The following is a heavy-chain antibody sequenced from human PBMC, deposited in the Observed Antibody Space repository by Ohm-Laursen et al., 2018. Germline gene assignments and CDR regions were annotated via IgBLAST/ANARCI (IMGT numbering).Heavy chain of an antibody. D-gene: IGHD6-6*01. CDR2: ISAYNGNT. CDR1: GYTFTSYG. CDR3: ARHVWKRAARLHFDY. Sequence: GASVKVSCKASGYTFTSYGISWVRQAPGQGLEWMGWISAYNGNTNYAQKLQGRVTMTTDTSTSTAYMELRSLRSDDTAVYYCARHVWKRAARLHFDYWGQGTLVTVSS. J-gene: IGHJ4*02. V-gene: IGHV1-18*01.